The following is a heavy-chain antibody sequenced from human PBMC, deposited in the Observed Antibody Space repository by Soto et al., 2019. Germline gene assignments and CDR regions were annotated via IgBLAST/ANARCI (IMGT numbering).Heavy chain of an antibody. CDR2: IGTRDDI. Sequence: GGSLSLSCAASGFTFDDYAMHWVRQAPGKGLEWVSAIGTRDDIFYADSVKGRFTISRDNAQNSLYLQINSLRAEDTAVYYCARGQGLGELLTDFWGQGALVTVSS. V-gene: IGHV3-9*01. CDR3: ARGQGLGELLTDF. J-gene: IGHJ4*02. D-gene: IGHD3-10*01. CDR1: GFTFDDYA.